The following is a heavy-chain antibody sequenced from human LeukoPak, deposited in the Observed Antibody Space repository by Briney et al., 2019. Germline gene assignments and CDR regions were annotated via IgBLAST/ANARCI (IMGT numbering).Heavy chain of an antibody. CDR2: IYTSGSA. J-gene: IGHJ4*02. CDR3: ARVGGLMEDYFDY. Sequence: SETLSLTCTVSGGSISSGSYYWSWIRQPAGKGLEWIGRIYTSGSANYNPSLKSRVTISVDTSKNQFSLKLSSVTAADTAVYYCARVGGLMEDYFDYWGQGTLVTVSS. D-gene: IGHD3-16*01. V-gene: IGHV4-61*02. CDR1: GGSISSGSYY.